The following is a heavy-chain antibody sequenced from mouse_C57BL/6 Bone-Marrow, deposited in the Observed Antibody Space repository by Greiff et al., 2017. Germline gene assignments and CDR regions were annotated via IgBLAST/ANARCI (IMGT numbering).Heavy chain of an antibody. D-gene: IGHD1-1*01. Sequence: VQLQQSGAELVRPGASVKLSCKASGFTFTDYYITWVKQRPGQGLEWIARIYPGSGNTYYDEKFKGKATLTAEKSSSTAYMQLSSLTSEDSAIYFCSRGDYGSSYWYFDVWGTGTTVTVSS. CDR2: IYPGSGNT. J-gene: IGHJ1*03. CDR1: GFTFTDYY. CDR3: SRGDYGSSYWYFDV. V-gene: IGHV1-76*01.